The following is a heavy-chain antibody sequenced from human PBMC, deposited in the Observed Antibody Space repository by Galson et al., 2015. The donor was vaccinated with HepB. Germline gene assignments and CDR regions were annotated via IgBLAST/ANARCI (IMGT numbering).Heavy chain of an antibody. CDR1: GYTFTGYY. D-gene: IGHD2-2*01. CDR2: INPNSGGT. J-gene: IGHJ4*02. V-gene: IGHV1-2*02. CDR3: ARPTRISRYCSSTSCYWNY. Sequence: SVKVSCKASGYTFTGYYMHWVRQAPGQGLEWMGWINPNSGGTNYAQKFQGRVTMTRDTSISTAYMELSRLRSDDTAVYYCARPTRISRYCSSTSCYWNYWGQGTLVTVSS.